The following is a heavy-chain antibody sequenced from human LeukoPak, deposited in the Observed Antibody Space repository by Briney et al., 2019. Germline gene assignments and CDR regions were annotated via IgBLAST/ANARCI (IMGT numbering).Heavy chain of an antibody. CDR1: GFTFDDYG. CDR2: INWDGGST. D-gene: IGHD2-8*01. V-gene: IGHV3-20*04. CDR3: AREAYCTNGVCYTRDYYYYMDV. Sequence: GGSLRLSCAASGFTFDDYGMSWVRHAPGKGLEWVSGINWDGGSTGYADSVKGRFTISRDNAKNSLYLQMNSLRAEDTALYYCAREAYCTNGVCYTRDYYYYMDVWGKGTSVTVSS. J-gene: IGHJ6*03.